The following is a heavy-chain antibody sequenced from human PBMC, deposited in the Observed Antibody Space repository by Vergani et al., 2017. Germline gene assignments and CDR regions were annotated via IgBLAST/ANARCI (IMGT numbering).Heavy chain of an antibody. CDR1: GGPISSYY. CDR3: ARIGSSWYDY. CDR2: IYYSGST. J-gene: IGHJ4*02. D-gene: IGHD6-13*01. Sequence: QVQLQESGPGLVKPSETLSLTCTVSGGPISSYYWSWIRQPPGKGLEWIGYIYYSGSTNYNPSLKSRVTISVDTSKNQFSLKLSSVTAADTDVYYCARIGSSWYDYWGQGTLVTVSS. V-gene: IGHV4-59*01.